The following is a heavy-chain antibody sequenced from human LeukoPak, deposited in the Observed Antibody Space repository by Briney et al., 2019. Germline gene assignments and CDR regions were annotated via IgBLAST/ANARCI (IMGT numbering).Heavy chain of an antibody. CDR3: ARMGPTSSGWPEAFDY. CDR2: IYGDGSFT. Sequence: GGSLRLSCAASGFTFSNFWMHWVRQAPGKGLVWVALIYGDGSFTRYADSVKGRFTISRDNAKNSLSLQMNSLRAEDTAVYYCARMGPTSSGWPEAFDYWGRGTLVTVSS. CDR1: GFTFSNFW. D-gene: IGHD6-25*01. V-gene: IGHV3-74*01. J-gene: IGHJ4*01.